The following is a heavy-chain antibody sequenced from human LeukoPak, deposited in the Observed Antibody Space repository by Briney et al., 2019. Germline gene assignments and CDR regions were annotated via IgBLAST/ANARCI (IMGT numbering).Heavy chain of an antibody. CDR3: ARGRFSGYGAD. J-gene: IGHJ4*02. V-gene: IGHV1-46*01. Sequence: ASVKVSCKASGYIFTSYFMHWVRQAPGQGLEWMGLINPSGGSTRYAQKFQGRVTMTRDMSTSTVYMELSSLTSDDTAVYYCARGRFSGYGADWGQGTLVTVSS. CDR1: GYIFTSYF. CDR2: INPSGGST. D-gene: IGHD5-12*01.